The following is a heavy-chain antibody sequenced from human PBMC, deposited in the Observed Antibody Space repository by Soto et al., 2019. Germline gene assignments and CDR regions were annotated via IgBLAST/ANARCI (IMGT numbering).Heavy chain of an antibody. CDR1: GYTFTSYG. CDR2: ISPLKGRT. D-gene: IGHD4-17*01. V-gene: IGHV1-18*04. CDR3: AMYYGDRPEYFKH. Sequence: QVQLVQSGPDLKRPGASMKVSCKASGYTFTSYGISWVRQAPGQGLEWMAWISPLKGRTQYSQKAQGRVTLSTDTSSTTAYMEMTTLRVDDTAVYYCAMYYGDRPEYFKHWGQGTLVTVS. J-gene: IGHJ1*01.